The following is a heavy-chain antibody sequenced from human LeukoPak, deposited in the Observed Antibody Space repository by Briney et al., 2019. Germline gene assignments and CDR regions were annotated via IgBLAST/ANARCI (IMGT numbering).Heavy chain of an antibody. Sequence: ASVKVSRKASGYTFTSYDINWVRQATGQGLEWMGWMNPNSGNTGYAQKFQGRVTITRNTSISTAYMELSSLRSEDTAVYYCARGPYYYDSSGPRGFDYWGQGTLVTVSS. D-gene: IGHD3-22*01. CDR1: GYTFTSYD. CDR3: ARGPYYYDSSGPRGFDY. J-gene: IGHJ4*02. CDR2: MNPNSGNT. V-gene: IGHV1-8*03.